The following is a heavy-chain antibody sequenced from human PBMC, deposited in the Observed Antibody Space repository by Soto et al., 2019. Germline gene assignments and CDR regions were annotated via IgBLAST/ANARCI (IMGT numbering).Heavy chain of an antibody. J-gene: IGHJ4*02. CDR2: IWYAASNR. CDR3: ARGRVDGGELDL. Sequence: VQLVESGGGVVQPGRSLRLSCAASGFTFRTYGMYWVRQAPGKGLEWVAVIWYAASNRYYAHSVKGRFNNSRDNSENTLYLQMNSLRAEDTAVYYCARGRVDGGELDLWGQGTLVTVSS. D-gene: IGHD1-26*01. V-gene: IGHV3-33*01. CDR1: GFTFRTYG.